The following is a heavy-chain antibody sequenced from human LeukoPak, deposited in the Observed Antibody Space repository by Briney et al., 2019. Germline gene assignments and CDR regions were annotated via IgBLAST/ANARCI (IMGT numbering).Heavy chain of an antibody. V-gene: IGHV4-39*01. CDR2: IYYSGST. Sequence: PSETLSLTCTVSGGSISSSSYYWGWIRQPPGKGLEWIGRIYYSGSTYYNPSLKSRVTISVDTSKNQFSLKLSSVTAADTAVYYCARQTSLLLWFGELHYNWFDPWGQGTLVTVSS. CDR1: GGSISSSSYY. CDR3: ARQTSLLLWFGELHYNWFDP. D-gene: IGHD3-10*01. J-gene: IGHJ5*02.